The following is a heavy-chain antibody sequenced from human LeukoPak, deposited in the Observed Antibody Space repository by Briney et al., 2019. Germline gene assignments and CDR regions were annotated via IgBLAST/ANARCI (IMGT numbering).Heavy chain of an antibody. D-gene: IGHD6-13*01. J-gene: IGHJ4*02. V-gene: IGHV1-18*01. CDR2: ISAYNGNT. Sequence: ASVKVSCKASGYTFTSYGISWVRQAPGQGLEWMGWISAYNGNTNYAQKLQGRVTMTTDTSTSTAYMELRSLRSDDTAVYYCARQRIAAAGVYYFDYWGQGTLVTVSS. CDR1: GYTFTSYG. CDR3: ARQRIAAAGVYYFDY.